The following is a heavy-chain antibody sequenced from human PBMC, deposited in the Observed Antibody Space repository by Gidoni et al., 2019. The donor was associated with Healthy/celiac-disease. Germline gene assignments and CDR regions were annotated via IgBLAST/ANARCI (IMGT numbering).Heavy chain of an antibody. J-gene: IGHJ4*02. CDR3: AKGVRTPSSYCNTASCYFGN. V-gene: IGHV3-23*01. D-gene: IGHD2-2*01. CDR1: GIHFSEYA. CDR2: INAGGSNT. Sequence: QLLESGGGLVQPGGSLRLSCAASGIHFSEYAMSWVRQAPGKGLFWVSAINAGGSNTYSVDSVKGRFTLSRDNSKNTLYLHMNTLRVEDTAKYYCAKGVRTPSSYCNTASCYFGNWGQGTLVTVSS.